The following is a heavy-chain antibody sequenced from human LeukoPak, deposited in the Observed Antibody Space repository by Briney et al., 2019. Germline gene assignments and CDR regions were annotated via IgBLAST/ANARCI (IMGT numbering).Heavy chain of an antibody. V-gene: IGHV4-39*07. CDR3: ARQPNIVVVDNWFDP. Sequence: SETLSLTCTVSGGSITSSGFYWGWIRQPPGKGLEWIGNIYYGGSAYYNPSLKSRVTISVDTSKNQFSLKLSSVAAADTAVYYCARQPNIVVVDNWFDPWGQGTLVAVSS. CDR2: IYYGGSA. D-gene: IGHD2-15*01. J-gene: IGHJ5*02. CDR1: GGSITSSGFY.